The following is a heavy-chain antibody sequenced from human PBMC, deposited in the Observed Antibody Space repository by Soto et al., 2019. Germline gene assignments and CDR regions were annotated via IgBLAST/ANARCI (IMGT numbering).Heavy chain of an antibody. Sequence: QVQLVQSGAELKKPGASVNISCQAPGFTFSDTLINWVRQGPGQRLEWMGWINPANGNTIYSESFQGRVTISRLSSASTAHVALSDLTSEDTAVYYCARDIVSVGPRANEAFELWGQGTMITVSS. D-gene: IGHD1-26*01. J-gene: IGHJ3*01. V-gene: IGHV1-3*01. CDR2: INPANGNT. CDR3: ARDIVSVGPRANEAFEL. CDR1: GFTFSDTL.